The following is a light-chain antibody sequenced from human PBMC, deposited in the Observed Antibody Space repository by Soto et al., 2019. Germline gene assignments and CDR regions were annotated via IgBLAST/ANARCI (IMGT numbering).Light chain of an antibody. J-gene: IGKJ3*01. CDR3: QQYNNWPFT. Sequence: EIVMTQSPATLSVSPGERATLSCRASQSVSSNLAWYQQKPGQAPRLLIYGASTRATGIPARFSGSGSGPEFPLTISSLQSEDFAVYYCQQYNNWPFTFGPGTKVDIK. CDR2: GAS. V-gene: IGKV3-15*01. CDR1: QSVSSN.